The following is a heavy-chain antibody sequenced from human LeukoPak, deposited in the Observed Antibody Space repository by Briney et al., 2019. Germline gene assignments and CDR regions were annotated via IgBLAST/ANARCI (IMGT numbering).Heavy chain of an antibody. J-gene: IGHJ4*02. CDR2: MSGSGAST. Sequence: GGSLRLSCAASGFTFSSYAMSWVRQAPGKGLEWVSLMSGSGASTYYADSVKGRFTISRDNSKNTLYLQMNSLRAEDTAVYYCAKDADSGYESPFDYWGQGTLVTVSS. CDR3: AKDADSGYESPFDY. CDR1: GFTFSSYA. V-gene: IGHV3-23*01. D-gene: IGHD5-12*01.